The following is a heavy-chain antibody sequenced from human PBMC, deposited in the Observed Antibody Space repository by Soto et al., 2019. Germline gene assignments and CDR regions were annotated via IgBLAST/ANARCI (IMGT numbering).Heavy chain of an antibody. CDR2: INHSGST. CDR3: ARAINWFDP. V-gene: IGHV4-34*01. CDR1: GASFSGYY. Sequence: SETLSLTCAVYGASFSGYYWSWIRQPPGKGLEWIGEINHSGSTNYNPSLKSRVTISVDTSKNQFSLKLSSVTAADTAVYYCARAINWFDPWGQGTLVTVSS. J-gene: IGHJ5*02. D-gene: IGHD2-2*02.